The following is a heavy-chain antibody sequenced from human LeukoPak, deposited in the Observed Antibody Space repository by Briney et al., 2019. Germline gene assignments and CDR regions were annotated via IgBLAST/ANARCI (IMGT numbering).Heavy chain of an antibody. CDR3: ARGPDSSGYYYVIDY. V-gene: IGHV3-7*01. Sequence: GGSLRLSCAASGFTFSSYWMSWVRQAPGKGLEWVANIKQDGSEKYYVDSVKGRFTISRDNAKNSLYLQMNSLRAEDTAVYYCARGPDSSGYYYVIDYWGQGTLVTVSS. CDR2: IKQDGSEK. J-gene: IGHJ4*02. D-gene: IGHD3-22*01. CDR1: GFTFSSYW.